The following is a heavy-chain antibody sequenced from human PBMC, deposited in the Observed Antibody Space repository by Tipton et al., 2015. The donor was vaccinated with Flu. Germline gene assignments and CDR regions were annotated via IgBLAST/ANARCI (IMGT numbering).Heavy chain of an antibody. J-gene: IGHJ4*02. CDR3: AKKGGSGSYYAFDY. CDR2: IYYSGST. V-gene: IGHV4-59*01. CDR1: GGSISSYY. Sequence: TLSLTCTVSGGSISSYYWSWIRQPPGKGLEWIGYIYYSGSTNYNPSLKSRVTKSVDTSKNQFSLKLSSVTAADTAVYYCAKKGGSGSYYAFDYWGQGTLVTVSS. D-gene: IGHD3-10*01.